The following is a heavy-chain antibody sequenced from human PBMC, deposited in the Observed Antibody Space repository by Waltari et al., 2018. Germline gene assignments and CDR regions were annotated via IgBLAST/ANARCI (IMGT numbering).Heavy chain of an antibody. CDR1: GGAFGGYF. CDR2: INHSGGT. V-gene: IGHV4-34*01. D-gene: IGHD2-21*01. J-gene: IGHJ4*01. Sequence: QVQLHQWGPVLLKPSETLSLTCAAYGGAFGGYFSAWIRQPPGKGLEWIGEINHSGGTNYSPSLKSRVTVSLDTSKNQFSLRLNSVNAADTAVYYCARRLRENVAPTERYVDSWGHGILVTVSS. CDR3: ARRLRENVAPTERYVDS.